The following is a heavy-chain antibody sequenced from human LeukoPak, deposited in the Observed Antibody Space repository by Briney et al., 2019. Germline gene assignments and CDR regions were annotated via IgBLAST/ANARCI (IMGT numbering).Heavy chain of an antibody. CDR1: GFTFSSYG. V-gene: IGHV3-30*03. Sequence: PGGSLRLSCAASGFTFSSYGMHWVRQAPGKGLEWVAVISYDGSNKSYADSVKGRFTISRDNSKNTLFLQMNSLRAEDTAVYYCARSGRGGAFDIWGQGTMVTVSS. D-gene: IGHD1-26*01. CDR3: ARSGRGGAFDI. J-gene: IGHJ3*02. CDR2: ISYDGSNK.